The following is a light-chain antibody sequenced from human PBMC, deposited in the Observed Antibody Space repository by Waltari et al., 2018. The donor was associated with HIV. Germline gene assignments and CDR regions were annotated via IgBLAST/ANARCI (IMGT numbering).Light chain of an antibody. V-gene: IGLV2-8*01. Sequence: TQTPSGSGPPGHSVTIPCTGTSSDVGGDNHVSWYQPHPTKAPRPKSYDVNKRPSGVPALFSGSKSGNTASLTVPGLQAEDEADYYCSSFAGSRTHVVLGGGTKLTVL. CDR2: DVN. CDR1: SSDVGGDNH. J-gene: IGLJ2*01. CDR3: SSFAGSRTHVV.